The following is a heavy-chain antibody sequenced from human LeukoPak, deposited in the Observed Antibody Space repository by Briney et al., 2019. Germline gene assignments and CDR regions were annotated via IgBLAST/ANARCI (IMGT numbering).Heavy chain of an antibody. CDR3: ARVSERLLPSFKWFDP. J-gene: IGHJ5*02. V-gene: IGHV3-30-3*01. CDR1: EFTFSNYA. Sequence: GALRLSCAASEFTFSNYAMRWVRQAPGKGLEWVAVISYDGSNKYYADSVKGRFTISRDNSKNTLYLQMNSLRPEDTALYYCARVSERLLPSFKWFDPWGQGTLVTVSS. CDR2: ISYDGSNK. D-gene: IGHD2-21*02.